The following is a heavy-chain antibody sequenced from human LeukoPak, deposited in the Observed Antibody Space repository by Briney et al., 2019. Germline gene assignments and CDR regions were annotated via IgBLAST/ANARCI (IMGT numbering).Heavy chain of an antibody. V-gene: IGHV3-23*01. CDR3: AKRSSDYYWGFDY. CDR2: IGGSGSST. Sequence: GGSLRLSCAASGFTFSNYAMNWVRRAPGKGLEWVSTIGGSGSSTYYADSVKGRLTISRDNSKNTLYLQMNSLRMDDTAVYYCAKRSSDYYWGFDYWGQGTLVTVSS. CDR1: GFTFSNYA. D-gene: IGHD3-22*01. J-gene: IGHJ4*02.